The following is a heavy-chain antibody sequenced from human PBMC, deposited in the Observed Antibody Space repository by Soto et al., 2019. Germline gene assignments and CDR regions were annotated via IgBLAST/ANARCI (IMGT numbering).Heavy chain of an antibody. CDR1: GFTFSSDG. CDR3: AKCMGGYYVMAV. CDR2: ISGSGGST. J-gene: IGHJ6*02. Sequence: GGSLRLSCAASGFTFSSDGMSWVRQAPGKGLEWVSSISGSGGSTYYADSVKGWFTISRDNSKNMLYLQMSSLRAEDTAVYYCAKCMGGYYVMAVWGQGTTVTAP. D-gene: IGHD2-8*01. V-gene: IGHV3-23*01.